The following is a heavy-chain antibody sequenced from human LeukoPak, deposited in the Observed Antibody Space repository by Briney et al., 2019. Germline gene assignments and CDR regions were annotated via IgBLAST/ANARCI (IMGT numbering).Heavy chain of an antibody. CDR3: ARQYYDSSGYYPWYFDY. Sequence: PSETLSLTCTVSGGSFSSSTHYWGWIRQPPGKGLEWIGSMYYSGSTYHNQSFESRVTISVDTSKNQFSLKVTSVTAADTAVYYCARQYYDSSGYYPWYFDYWGQGTLVTVSS. CDR1: GGSFSSSTHY. D-gene: IGHD3-22*01. V-gene: IGHV4-39*01. J-gene: IGHJ4*02. CDR2: MYYSGST.